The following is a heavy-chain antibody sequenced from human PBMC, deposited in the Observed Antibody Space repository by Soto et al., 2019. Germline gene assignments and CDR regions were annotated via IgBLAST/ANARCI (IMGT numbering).Heavy chain of an antibody. Sequence: SVKVSCKAYVYTFTDDGISWVPQAPGQGLEWMGWISTYNGNTIYAQKIQGRVTMTTDTSTSTAYVELRSLRSDDTAVYYCAREEGISDWHAFDYWGQGTLVTVSS. CDR2: ISTYNGNT. D-gene: IGHD6-19*01. V-gene: IGHV1-18*04. J-gene: IGHJ4*02. CDR1: VYTFTDDG. CDR3: AREEGISDWHAFDY.